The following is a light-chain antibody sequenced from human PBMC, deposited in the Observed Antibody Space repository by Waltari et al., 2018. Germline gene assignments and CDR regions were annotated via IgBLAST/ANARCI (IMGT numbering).Light chain of an antibody. Sequence: DIQMTQSPSTLSASIGDRVTITCRASQTINDWLAWYQQKPGRAPKLLIYKASDLESGVPSRFSGSGSGTEFTLTISSLQPDYFATYYCQQYSSFPLIFGPGTRVEIK. J-gene: IGKJ3*01. CDR3: QQYSSFPLI. V-gene: IGKV1-5*03. CDR2: KAS. CDR1: QTINDW.